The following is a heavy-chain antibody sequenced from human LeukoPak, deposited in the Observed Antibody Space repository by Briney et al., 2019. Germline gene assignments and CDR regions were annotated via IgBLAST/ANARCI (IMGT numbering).Heavy chain of an antibody. CDR2: IYYSGST. J-gene: IGHJ4*02. CDR3: ARQTYYSSGYFDY. D-gene: IGHD3-22*01. V-gene: IGHV4-31*03. Sequence: PSETLSLTCTVSGGSISSGGYYWSWIRQHPGKGLEWIGYIYYSGSTYYNPSLKSRVTISVDTSKNQFSLKLSSVTAADTAVYYCARQTYYSSGYFDYWGQGTLVTVSS. CDR1: GGSISSGGYY.